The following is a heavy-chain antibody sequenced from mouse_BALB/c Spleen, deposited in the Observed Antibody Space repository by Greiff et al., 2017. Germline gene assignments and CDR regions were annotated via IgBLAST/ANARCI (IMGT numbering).Heavy chain of an antibody. CDR2: IYPGVGYT. CDR1: GYTFTNSW. D-gene: IGHD2-3*01. V-gene: IGHV1-63*02. CDR3: SSSIYDGYAAWFAY. J-gene: IGHJ3*01. Sequence: QVQLQQSGAELVRPGTSVKMSCKAAGYTFTNSWIGWVKQRPGHGLEGIGDIYPGVGYTNYNEKFKGKATLTADTSSSTAYMQLSSLTSEDSAIYYCSSSIYDGYAAWFAYWGQGTLVTVSA.